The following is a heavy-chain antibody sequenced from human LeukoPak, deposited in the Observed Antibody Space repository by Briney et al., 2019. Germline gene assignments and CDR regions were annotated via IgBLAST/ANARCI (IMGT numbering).Heavy chain of an antibody. V-gene: IGHV3-48*04. J-gene: IGHJ4*02. CDR1: GFTFSSYS. CDR3: ARDGRYYYGSYRVTLPDYFDY. CDR2: ISSSSTTI. Sequence: QAGGSLRLSCAASGFTFSSYSMNWVRQAPGKGLEWVSYISSSSTTIYYADSVKGRFTISRDNAKNSLYLQMNSLRAEDTAVYYCARDGRYYYGSYRVTLPDYFDYWGQGTLVTVSS. D-gene: IGHD3-10*01.